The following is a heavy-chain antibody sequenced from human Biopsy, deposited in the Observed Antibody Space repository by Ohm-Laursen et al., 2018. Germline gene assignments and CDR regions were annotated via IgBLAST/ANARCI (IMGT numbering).Heavy chain of an antibody. V-gene: IGHV1-69*06. CDR2: NIPILGTG. CDR3: ATKLTGYFHH. J-gene: IGHJ1*01. Sequence: ASVTVSCKAPGGTFSNYGVNWARQAPGQGLEWLGGNIPILGTGNYAQKFQDRVTVAADTSTSTATMELRSLRSDDTAVYYCATKLTGYFHHWGQGTLVIVSS. D-gene: IGHD3-9*01. CDR1: GGTFSNYG.